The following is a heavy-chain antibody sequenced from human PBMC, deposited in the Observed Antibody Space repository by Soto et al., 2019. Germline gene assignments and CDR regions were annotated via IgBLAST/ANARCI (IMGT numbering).Heavy chain of an antibody. Sequence: GESLKISCKGSGYNFANYWIGWVRQMPGKGLEWMGIIYPGDSNTNYSPSFQGHVTISADKSISTAYLQWSSLKASDTAMYYCARLAMATRRGYYGMDVWGQGTTVTVSS. D-gene: IGHD5-12*01. V-gene: IGHV5-51*01. CDR1: GYNFANYW. CDR2: IYPGDSNT. J-gene: IGHJ6*02. CDR3: ARLAMATRRGYYGMDV.